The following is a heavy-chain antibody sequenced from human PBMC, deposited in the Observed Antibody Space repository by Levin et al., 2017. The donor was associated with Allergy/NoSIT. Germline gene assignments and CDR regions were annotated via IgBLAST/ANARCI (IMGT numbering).Heavy chain of an antibody. D-gene: IGHD3-10*01. V-gene: IGHV1-2*02. J-gene: IGHJ4*02. CDR2: INPNSGGT. CDR3: ARGGEGWYYYGSGSYAQGDY. Sequence: ASVKVSCKASGYTFTGYYMHWVRQAPGQGLEWMGWINPNSGGTNYAQKFQGRVTMTRDTSISTAYMELSRLRSDDTAVYYCARGGEGWYYYGSGSYAQGDYWGQGTLVTVSS. CDR1: GYTFTGYY.